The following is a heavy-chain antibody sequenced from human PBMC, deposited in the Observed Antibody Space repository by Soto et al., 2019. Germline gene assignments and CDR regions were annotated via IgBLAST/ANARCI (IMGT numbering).Heavy chain of an antibody. V-gene: IGHV3-23*01. D-gene: IGHD2-21*01. Sequence: GGSLRLSCAASGFTFSNYAMSWVRQAPGKGLEWVSAISGSGGSTFYADSVKGRFTISRDNSRNMLYLRMNSLRVEDTAVYYCAKVRLSDYFYYYGMDVWGQGTTVTVSS. J-gene: IGHJ6*02. CDR3: AKVRLSDYFYYYGMDV. CDR2: ISGSGGST. CDR1: GFTFSNYA.